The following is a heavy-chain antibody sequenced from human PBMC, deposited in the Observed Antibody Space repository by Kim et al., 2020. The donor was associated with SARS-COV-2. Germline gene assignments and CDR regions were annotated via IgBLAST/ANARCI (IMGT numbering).Heavy chain of an antibody. CDR2: INPNSGGT. V-gene: IGHV1-2*02. J-gene: IGHJ6*02. D-gene: IGHD2-15*01. Sequence: ASVKVSCKASGYTFTGYYMHWVRQAPGQGLEWMGWINPNSGGTNYAQKFQGRVTMTRDTSIRTAYMELSRLRSDDTAVYYCARVGCSGGSCYSPYYYYGMDVWGQGTTVTVSS. CDR1: GYTFTGYY. CDR3: ARVGCSGGSCYSPYYYYGMDV.